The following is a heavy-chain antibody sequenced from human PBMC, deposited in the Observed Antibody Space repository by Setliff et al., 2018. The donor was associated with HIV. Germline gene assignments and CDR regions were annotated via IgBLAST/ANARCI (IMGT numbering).Heavy chain of an antibody. CDR2: INHSGST. J-gene: IGHJ4*02. Sequence: PSETLSLTCAVYGGSFSGYYWSWLRQPPGKGLEWIGEINHSGSTNYNPSLKSRVTISVDTSKNQFSLKLSSVTAADTAVYYCAIGSYYDILTGAFDYWGQGTLVTVSS. V-gene: IGHV4-34*01. CDR3: AIGSYYDILTGAFDY. CDR1: GGSFSGYY. D-gene: IGHD3-9*01.